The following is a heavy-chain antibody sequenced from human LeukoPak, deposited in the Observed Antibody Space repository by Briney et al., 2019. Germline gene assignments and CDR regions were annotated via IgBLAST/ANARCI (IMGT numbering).Heavy chain of an antibody. CDR3: ARDLGGYSYGFFDY. CDR1: GYTFTGYY. J-gene: IGHJ4*02. V-gene: IGHV1-2*04. CDR2: INPNSGGT. Sequence: ASVKVSCKASGYTFTGYYMHWVRQAPGQGLEWMGWINPNSGGTNYAQKFQGWVTMTRDTSISTAYMELSRLRSDDTAVYYCARDLGGYSYGFFDYWGQGTLVTVSS. D-gene: IGHD5-18*01.